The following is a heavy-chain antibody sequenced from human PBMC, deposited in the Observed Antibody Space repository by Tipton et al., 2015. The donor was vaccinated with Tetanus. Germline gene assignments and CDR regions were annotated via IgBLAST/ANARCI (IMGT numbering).Heavy chain of an antibody. J-gene: IGHJ1*01. CDR3: VANDGGLEHGQH. V-gene: IGHV4-59*01. Sequence: TLSLTCTVSGGSISSYYCSWVRQPPGKGLEWLGHTHYSGNTNYNSSLWSRVTISLDTSKNQFSLKLSSVTAADTAVYYCVANDGGLEHGQHWGQGTLFTVSS. CDR2: THYSGNT. D-gene: IGHD2-8*01. CDR1: GGSISSYY.